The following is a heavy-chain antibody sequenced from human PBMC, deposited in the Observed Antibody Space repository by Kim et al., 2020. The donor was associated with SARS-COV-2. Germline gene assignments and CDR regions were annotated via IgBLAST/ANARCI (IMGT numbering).Heavy chain of an antibody. CDR2: ISVGGGTT. D-gene: IGHD2-21*01. CDR1: GFSFSSHA. V-gene: IGHV3-23*01. J-gene: IGHJ4*02. CDR3: VKKQSGVFPFDY. Sequence: GGSLRLSCAASGFSFSSHAMVWVRQAPGKGLEWVSTISVGGGTTYYAGSVKGRFTISRDDSKSTVYLQMNSLRDEDTAIYYCVKKQSGVFPFDYWGQGTLVTVSS.